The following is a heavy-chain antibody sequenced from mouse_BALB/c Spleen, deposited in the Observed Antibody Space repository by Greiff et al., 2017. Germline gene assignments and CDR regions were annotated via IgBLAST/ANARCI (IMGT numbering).Heavy chain of an antibody. CDR3: ARGEAKEYYFDY. D-gene: IGHD6-1*01. J-gene: IGHJ2*01. CDR1: GYSITSDYA. CDR2: ISYSGST. V-gene: IGHV3-2*02. Sequence: DVKLQESGPGLVKPSQSLSLTCTVTGYSITSDYAWNWIRQFPGNKLEWMGYISYSGSTSYNPSLKSRISITRDTSKNQFFLQLNSVTTEDTATYYCARGEAKEYYFDYWGQGTTLTVSS.